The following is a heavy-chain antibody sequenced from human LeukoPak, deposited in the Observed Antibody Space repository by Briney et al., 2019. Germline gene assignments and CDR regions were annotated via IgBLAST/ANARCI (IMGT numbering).Heavy chain of an antibody. CDR1: GGSISSSSYY. CDR2: IYYSGRT. J-gene: IGHJ4*02. Sequence: SETLSLTCTVSGGSISSSSYYWGWIRQPPGKGLEWIGSIYYSGRTYYNPSLKSRVTISVDTSKNQFSLKLSSVTAADTAVYYCASIYYDFWSGSSRVYYFDYWGQGTLVTVSS. V-gene: IGHV4-39*07. D-gene: IGHD3-3*01. CDR3: ASIYYDFWSGSSRVYYFDY.